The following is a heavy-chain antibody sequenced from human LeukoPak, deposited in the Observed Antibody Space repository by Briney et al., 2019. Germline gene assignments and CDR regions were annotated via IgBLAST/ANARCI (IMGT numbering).Heavy chain of an antibody. J-gene: IGHJ4*02. CDR1: GCTFTSFG. V-gene: IGHV1-18*01. CDR2: ISTSSDQR. CDR3: ARDTNWQRDY. D-gene: IGHD6-25*01. Sequence: ASVKVSCRASGCTFTSFGIAWVRQAPGQGLEWVGWISTSSDQRRYAHMLQDRVTMTTDTSTSTAYMELRSLRSDDAGVYYCARDTNWQRDYWGQGTLVTVSS.